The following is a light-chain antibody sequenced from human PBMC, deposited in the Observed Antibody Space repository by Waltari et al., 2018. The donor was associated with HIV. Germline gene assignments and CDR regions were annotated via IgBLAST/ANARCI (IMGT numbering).Light chain of an antibody. V-gene: IGLV1-47*01. CDR1: TSNIGSNY. CDR2: RKN. CDR3: AAWDDNLRGRSFV. Sequence: QSVLTQPPSASGTPGQRVNISCSGSTSNIGSNYVHWYQQLPGTAPKLLIYRKNERPSGVPDRCSGCKSGTSVSLAIRGLRSEDEADYYCAAWDDNLRGRSFVFATGTKVIVL. J-gene: IGLJ1*01.